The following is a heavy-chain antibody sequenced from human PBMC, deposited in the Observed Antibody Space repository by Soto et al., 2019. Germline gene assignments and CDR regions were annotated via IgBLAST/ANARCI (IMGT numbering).Heavy chain of an antibody. V-gene: IGHV1-2*02. J-gene: IGHJ6*02. D-gene: IGHD1-26*01. Sequence: ASVKVSCKASVYTLTDYYMHWVRQAPGQGLEWMGWINPKNGDTNSAQKFRGRVTMTRDTSISTAYLELSSLRSDDTAVYYCARSTGSYSYYGMDVWGQGTTVTVS. CDR3: ARSTGSYSYYGMDV. CDR1: VYTLTDYY. CDR2: INPKNGDT.